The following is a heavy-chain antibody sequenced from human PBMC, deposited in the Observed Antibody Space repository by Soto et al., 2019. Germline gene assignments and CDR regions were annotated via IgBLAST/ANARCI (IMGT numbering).Heavy chain of an antibody. CDR3: ARRTDIVVVVAAPFDY. CDR1: GGSFSGYY. CDR2: INHSGST. J-gene: IGHJ4*02. Sequence: QVQLQQWGAGLLKPSETLSLTCAVYGGSFSGYYWSWIRQPPGKGLEWIGEINHSGSTNYNPSLKSQVTISVDTSKNQFSLKLSSVTAADTAVYYCARRTDIVVVVAAPFDYWGQGTLVTVSS. V-gene: IGHV4-34*01. D-gene: IGHD2-15*01.